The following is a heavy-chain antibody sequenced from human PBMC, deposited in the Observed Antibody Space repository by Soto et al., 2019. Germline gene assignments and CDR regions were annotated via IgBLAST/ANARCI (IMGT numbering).Heavy chain of an antibody. V-gene: IGHV3-33*01. Sequence: GGSLRLSCAASGFTFSSYGMHWVRQAPGKGLEWEAVIWYDGSNKYYADSVKGRFTISRDNSKNTLYLQMNSLRAEDTAVYYCARDPPSYCGGDCYSAFDYWGQGTLVTVSS. CDR2: IWYDGSNK. CDR1: GFTFSSYG. J-gene: IGHJ4*02. D-gene: IGHD2-21*02. CDR3: ARDPPSYCGGDCYSAFDY.